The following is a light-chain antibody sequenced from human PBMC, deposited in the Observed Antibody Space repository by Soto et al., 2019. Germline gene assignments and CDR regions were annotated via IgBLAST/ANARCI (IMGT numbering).Light chain of an antibody. CDR2: DAS. V-gene: IGKV3-11*01. J-gene: IGKJ5*01. Sequence: EIVLTQSPATLSLSPGERATLSCRTSQSVSSYFAWYQQKPGRAPRLLIYDASNRATGIPARFIGSGSGTDFTLTINSLEPEDFAVYYCQQRSNWPITFGQGTRLEIK. CDR3: QQRSNWPIT. CDR1: QSVSSY.